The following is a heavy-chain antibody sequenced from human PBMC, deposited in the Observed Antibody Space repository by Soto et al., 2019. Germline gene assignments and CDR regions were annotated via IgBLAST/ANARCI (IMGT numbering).Heavy chain of an antibody. V-gene: IGHV3-48*01. CDR3: ASDPGGCSGGSCYSWYFDY. J-gene: IGHJ4*02. Sequence: GGSLRLSCAASGFTFSTYNMNWVRQAPGKGLEWVSYISSSSSIIYYAETVKGRFTISRDNAKNSLYLEMNSLRAEDTAVYYCASDPGGCSGGSCYSWYFDYWGQGTLVTVSS. D-gene: IGHD2-15*01. CDR1: GFTFSTYN. CDR2: ISSSSSII.